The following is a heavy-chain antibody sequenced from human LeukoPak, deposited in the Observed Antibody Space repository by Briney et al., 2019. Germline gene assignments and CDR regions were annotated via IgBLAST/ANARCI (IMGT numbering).Heavy chain of an antibody. Sequence: ASVKVSCKVSGYTLTKLSMHWVRQAPGKGLEWMGGFVPEDGETIYAQKFQGRVTMTEDTSTDTAYMELSSLRSEDTAVYYCATINYYGSGSYLYYYYYVDVWGKGTTVTVSS. CDR1: GYTLTKLS. J-gene: IGHJ6*03. V-gene: IGHV1-24*01. CDR3: ATINYYGSGSYLYYYYYVDV. D-gene: IGHD3-10*01. CDR2: FVPEDGET.